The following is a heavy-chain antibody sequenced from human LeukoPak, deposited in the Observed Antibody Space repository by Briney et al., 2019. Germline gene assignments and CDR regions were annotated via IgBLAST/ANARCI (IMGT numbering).Heavy chain of an antibody. CDR2: LSGSGGGT. J-gene: IGHJ4*02. V-gene: IGHV3-23*01. CDR1: GITLSNYG. D-gene: IGHD3-10*01. Sequence: SGGSLRLSCAVSGITLSNYGMSWVRQAPGKGLEWVAGLSGSGGGTNYADSVQGRFTISRDNPKNTLYLQMNSLRAEDTAVYFCAKRGVVIRVFLVGFHKEAYYFDSWAREPWSPSPQ. CDR3: AKRGVVIRVFLVGFHKEAYYFDS.